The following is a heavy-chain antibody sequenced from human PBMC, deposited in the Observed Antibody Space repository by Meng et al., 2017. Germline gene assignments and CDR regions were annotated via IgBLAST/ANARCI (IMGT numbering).Heavy chain of an antibody. D-gene: IGHD6-13*01. CDR2: INSNSDGGTT. CDR3: ATGAAAADH. V-gene: IGHV3-15*01. CDR1: GFRVTDAW. J-gene: IGHJ4*02. Sequence: GGGLGKRGGSLGFSCVASGFRVTDAWMGWVRQAPGKGLEWVGRINSNSDGGTTDYAAPVKGRFTISRDDSKNTLYLQMNSLITEDTAVYFCATGAAAADHWGQGTLVTVSS.